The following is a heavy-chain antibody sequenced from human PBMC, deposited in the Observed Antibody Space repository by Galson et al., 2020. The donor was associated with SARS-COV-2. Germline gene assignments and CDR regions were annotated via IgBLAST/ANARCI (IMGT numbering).Heavy chain of an antibody. D-gene: IGHD2-8*01. J-gene: IGHJ6*02. V-gene: IGHV5-51*01. CDR3: ARLTGVRGSPGSAMEV. CDR1: GYSFINYW. CDR2: IYGGDSRT. Sequence: GESLKISCKGFGYSFINYWIGWVRQMPGQGLEWMGIIYGGDSRTIYSPSFQGQVTLSADKSITTAYLQWSSLRTSDTAKYYCARLTGVRGSPGSAMEVWGQGTMVTVSS.